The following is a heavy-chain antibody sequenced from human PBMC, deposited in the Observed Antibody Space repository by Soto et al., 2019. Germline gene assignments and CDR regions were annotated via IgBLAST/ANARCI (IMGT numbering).Heavy chain of an antibody. J-gene: IGHJ6*02. V-gene: IGHV1-69*13. CDR2: IIPIFGTA. Sequence: SVNVSCKASGGTFSIYAISWVLQAPGQGLEWMGGIIPIFGTANYAQKFQGRVTITADESTSTAYMELSSLRSEDTAVYYCARGYYGDSGSYVMDVWTQGTTVTVSS. D-gene: IGHD3-22*01. CDR1: GGTFSIYA. CDR3: ARGYYGDSGSYVMDV.